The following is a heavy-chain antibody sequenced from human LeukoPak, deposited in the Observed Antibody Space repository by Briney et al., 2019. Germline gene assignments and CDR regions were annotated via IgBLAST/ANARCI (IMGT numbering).Heavy chain of an antibody. V-gene: IGHV3-21*04. J-gene: IGHJ4*02. D-gene: IGHD4/OR15-4a*01. CDR3: AKDLGLTFDY. CDR1: GFTFSSYS. CDR2: ISSSSSYI. Sequence: PGGSLRLSCAASGFTFSSYSMNWVRQAPGKGLEWVSSISSSSSYIYYADSVKGRFTISRDNSKNTLYLQMNSLRAEDTAVYYCAKDLGLTFDYWGQGTLVTVSS.